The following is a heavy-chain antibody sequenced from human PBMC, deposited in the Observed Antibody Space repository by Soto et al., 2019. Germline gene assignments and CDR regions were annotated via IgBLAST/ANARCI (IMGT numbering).Heavy chain of an antibody. Sequence: QVTLRESGPVLVRPTETLTLTCTVSGFSLTDTRVGVSWIRQPPGKALECLAHIFSPGEISYTTSLRSRLTISKDTSKSQVVLSLANMGPLDTAAYFCARVRKTAVNSYHFAMDVWGQGTSVTVSS. CDR1: GFSLTDTRVG. CDR3: ARVRKTAVNSYHFAMDV. D-gene: IGHD2-21*02. V-gene: IGHV2-26*01. CDR2: IFSPGEI. J-gene: IGHJ6*02.